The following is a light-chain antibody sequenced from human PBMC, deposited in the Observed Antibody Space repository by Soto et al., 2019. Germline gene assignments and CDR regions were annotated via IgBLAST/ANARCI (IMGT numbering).Light chain of an antibody. CDR1: QSISSW. CDR2: KAS. V-gene: IGKV1-5*03. J-gene: IGKJ4*01. CDR3: QPDNSWLT. Sequence: DIQMTQSPSTLSASVGDRVTITCRASQSISSWLAWYQQKPGKAPKLLIYKASSLESGVPSRFSGSGSGTEFTLTISSLQPDDFASSCCQPDNSWLTVGGGTKVEIK.